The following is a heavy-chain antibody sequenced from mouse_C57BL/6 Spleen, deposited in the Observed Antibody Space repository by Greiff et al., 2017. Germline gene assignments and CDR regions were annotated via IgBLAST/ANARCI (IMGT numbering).Heavy chain of an antibody. V-gene: IGHV5-17*01. CDR1: GFTFSDYG. CDR2: ISSGSSTI. J-gene: IGHJ4*01. Sequence: DVHLVESGGGLVKPGGSLKLSCAASGFTFSDYGMHWVRQAPEKGLEWVAYISSGSSTIYYADTVKGRFTISRDNAKNTLFLQMTSLRSEDTAMYYCARPRNYNAMDYWGQGTSVTVSS. CDR3: ARPRNYNAMDY. D-gene: IGHD2-1*01.